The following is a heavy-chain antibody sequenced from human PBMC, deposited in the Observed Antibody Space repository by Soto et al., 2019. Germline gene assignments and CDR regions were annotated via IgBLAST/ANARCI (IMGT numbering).Heavy chain of an antibody. CDR3: ANRPRRGVKYEPADY. J-gene: IGHJ4*01. CDR1: GFTFSSFA. CDR2: VSYDGGTK. D-gene: IGHD3-10*01. V-gene: IGHV3-30*18. Sequence: QAQLVESGGGVVQPGRSLRLSCAASGFTFSSFAMHWVRQAPGKGLEWVAIVSYDGGTKYYEDSVKGRFTISRDNSKNKLYLQLNLLRTEDTAVDYGANRPRRGVKYEPADYWGQGTLVPVSP.